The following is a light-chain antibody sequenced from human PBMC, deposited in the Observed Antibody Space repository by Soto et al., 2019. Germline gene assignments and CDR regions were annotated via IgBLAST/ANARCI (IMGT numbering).Light chain of an antibody. J-gene: IGKJ2*01. CDR3: HTYNSYSLHT. CDR1: QSVSRR. CDR2: DAS. V-gene: IGKV1-5*01. Sequence: DIQMTQSPSTLSASVGDRITITCRASQSVSRRLAWFQQKPGKAPKLLIYDASSLESGVPSRFSGSGSGTEFTLTISSLQPDDCATYYCHTYNSYSLHTFGQGTKLESK.